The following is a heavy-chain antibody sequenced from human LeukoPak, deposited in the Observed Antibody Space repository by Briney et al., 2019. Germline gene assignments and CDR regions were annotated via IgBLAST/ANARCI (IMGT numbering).Heavy chain of an antibody. V-gene: IGHV4-4*02. CDR2: IYHSGST. CDR1: GGSTSSRNW. CDR3: ARDLGDYYGSGSYYNSRTNYYYYMDV. Sequence: SGTLSLTCAVSGGSTSSRNWWSWVRQPPGKGLEWIGEIYHSGSTNYNPSLKTRVTISVDKSKNQFSLKLSSVTAADTAVYYCARDLGDYYGSGSYYNSRTNYYYYMDVWGKGTTVTISS. D-gene: IGHD3-10*01. J-gene: IGHJ6*03.